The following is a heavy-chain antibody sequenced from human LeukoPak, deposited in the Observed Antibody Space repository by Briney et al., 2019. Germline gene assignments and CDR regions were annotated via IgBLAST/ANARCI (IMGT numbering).Heavy chain of an antibody. D-gene: IGHD5-18*01. J-gene: IGHJ4*02. Sequence: PSETLSLTCTVSGGSISSNTYYWGWIRQPPGKGLEWIGSIYYSGSTYYNPSLKSRVTISVGTSKNQFSLKLSSVTAADTAVYYCARDYQGGYGDKTVDYWGQGTLVTVSS. CDR1: GGSISSNTYY. V-gene: IGHV4-39*07. CDR3: ARDYQGGYGDKTVDY. CDR2: IYYSGST.